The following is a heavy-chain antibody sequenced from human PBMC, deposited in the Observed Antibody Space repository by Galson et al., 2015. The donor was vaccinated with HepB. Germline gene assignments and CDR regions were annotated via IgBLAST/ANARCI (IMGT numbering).Heavy chain of an antibody. CDR3: ARHGAFWSTFDY. D-gene: IGHD3-3*01. Sequence: SETLSLTCAVYGGSFSGYYWSWIRQPPGKGLEWIGEINHSGSTNYNPSLKSRVTISVDTSKNQFSLKLSSVTAADTAVYYCARHGAFWSTFDYWGQGTLVTVSS. V-gene: IGHV4-34*01. CDR2: INHSGST. J-gene: IGHJ4*02. CDR1: GGSFSGYY.